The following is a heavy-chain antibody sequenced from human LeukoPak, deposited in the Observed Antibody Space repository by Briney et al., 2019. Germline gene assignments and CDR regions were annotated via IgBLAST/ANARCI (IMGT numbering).Heavy chain of an antibody. CDR3: ARDCSSTSCYRGGFDP. CDR2: IKQDGSEN. Sequence: PGGSLRLSCAVSGFTFSSYWMSWVRQAPGKGLEWVASIKQDGSENYYVDSVKGRFTISRDNAKNSLYLQMNSLRAEDTAVYYCARDCSSTSCYRGGFDPWGQGTLVTVSS. J-gene: IGHJ5*02. D-gene: IGHD2-2*02. V-gene: IGHV3-7*01. CDR1: GFTFSSYW.